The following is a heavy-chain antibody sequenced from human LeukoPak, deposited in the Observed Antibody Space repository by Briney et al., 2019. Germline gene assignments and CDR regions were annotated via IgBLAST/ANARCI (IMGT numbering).Heavy chain of an antibody. CDR3: ARSVPRFLEWLSSNWFDP. Sequence: SVKVSCKASGGTFSSYAISWVRQAPGQGLEWMGGIIPIFGTANYAQKFQGRVTITADESTSTAYMELSSLRSEDTAVYYCARSVPRFLEWLSSNWFDPWGQGTLVTVSS. V-gene: IGHV1-69*13. CDR2: IIPIFGTA. J-gene: IGHJ5*02. D-gene: IGHD3-3*01. CDR1: GGTFSSYA.